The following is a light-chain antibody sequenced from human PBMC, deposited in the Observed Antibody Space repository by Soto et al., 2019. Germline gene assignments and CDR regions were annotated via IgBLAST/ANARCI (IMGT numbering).Light chain of an antibody. CDR2: GAS. V-gene: IGKV3-15*01. CDR3: QQYTNWWT. J-gene: IGKJ1*01. Sequence: EIVLTQSAGTLSLSPGERATLSCRASQSVSSSYLAWYQQKPGQAPRLLIYGASTRATGIPARFSGSGSGTEFTLTISSLQSEDFAVYYCQQYTNWWTFGQGTKVDIK. CDR1: QSVSSSY.